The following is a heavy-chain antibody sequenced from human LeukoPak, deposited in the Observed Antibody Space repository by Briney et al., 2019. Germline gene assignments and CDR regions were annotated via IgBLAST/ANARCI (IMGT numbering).Heavy chain of an antibody. V-gene: IGHV1-46*01. CDR2: INPSGGST. J-gene: IGHJ4*02. D-gene: IGHD3-22*01. CDR1: GYTFTSYY. Sequence: ASVKVSCKASGYTFTSYYMHWVRQAPGQGLEWMGIINPSGGSTRYAQKFQGRVTMTRDMSTSTVYMELSSLRSGDTAVYYCARHDNYYVSSGPFDSWGQGTLVTVSS. CDR3: ARHDNYYVSSGPFDS.